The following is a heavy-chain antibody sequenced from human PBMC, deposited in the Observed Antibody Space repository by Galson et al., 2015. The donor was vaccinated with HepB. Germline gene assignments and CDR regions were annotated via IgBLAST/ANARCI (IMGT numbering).Heavy chain of an antibody. J-gene: IGHJ4*02. V-gene: IGHV4-34*01. CDR3: ARVNLGYCSGGSCSIDY. D-gene: IGHD2-15*01. CDR2: INHSGST. Sequence: SETLSLTCAVYGGSFSGYYWSWIRQPPGKGLEWIGEINHSGSTNYNPSLKSRVTISVDTSKNQFSLKLSSVTAADTAVYYCARVNLGYCSGGSCSIDYWGQGTLVTVSS. CDR1: GGSFSGYY.